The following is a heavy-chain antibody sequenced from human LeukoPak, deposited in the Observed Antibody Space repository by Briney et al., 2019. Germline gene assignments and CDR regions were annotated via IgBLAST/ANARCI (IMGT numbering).Heavy chain of an antibody. CDR2: LSGGGDKS. J-gene: IGHJ3*01. V-gene: IGHV3-23*01. D-gene: IGHD3-10*01. CDR1: GFTFFDYA. Sequence: GGSLRLSCAASGFTFFDYAMTWVRQAPGKGLEWASALSGGGDKSFYADSVKGRFTISRDNSKNMLFLQINSLRAEDTAVYFCAKDTRRGSGMKDGFEFWGHGTMVTVSP. CDR3: AKDTRRGSGMKDGFEF.